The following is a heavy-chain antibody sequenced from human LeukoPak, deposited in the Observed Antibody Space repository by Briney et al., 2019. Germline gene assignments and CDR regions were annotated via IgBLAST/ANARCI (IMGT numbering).Heavy chain of an antibody. V-gene: IGHV3-21*01. D-gene: IGHD2-2*01. J-gene: IGHJ4*02. Sequence: GGSLRLSCAASGFTFSSYSMNWARQAPGKGLEWVSSISSSSSYIYYADSVKGRFTISRDNAKNSLYLQMNSLRAEDTAVYYCARGYCSSTSCSYYFDYRGQGTLVTVSS. CDR3: ARGYCSSTSCSYYFDY. CDR2: ISSSSSYI. CDR1: GFTFSSYS.